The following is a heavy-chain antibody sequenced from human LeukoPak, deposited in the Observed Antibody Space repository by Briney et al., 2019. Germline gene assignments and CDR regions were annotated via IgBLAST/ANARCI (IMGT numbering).Heavy chain of an antibody. V-gene: IGHV3-21*01. Sequence: GGSLRLSCAASGFTFSSYSMNWVRQAPGKGLEWVSSISSSSGYIYYADSVKGRFTISRDNAKNSLYLQMNSLRAEDTAVYYCATNARGYSYGYPEYYFDYWGQGTLVTVSS. D-gene: IGHD5-18*01. J-gene: IGHJ4*02. CDR3: ATNARGYSYGYPEYYFDY. CDR2: ISSSSGYI. CDR1: GFTFSSYS.